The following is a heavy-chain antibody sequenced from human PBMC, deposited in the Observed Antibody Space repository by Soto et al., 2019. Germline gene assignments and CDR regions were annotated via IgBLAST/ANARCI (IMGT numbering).Heavy chain of an antibody. D-gene: IGHD7-27*01. Sequence: QVQLVQSGAEVKKPGSSVKVSCEASGGTFSGHAISWVRQAPGQGPEWMGGLIPLFGTTQHAQNFQGRLTITADKSTSTACMALTSLRFDDTAIYYCARGPNWGYRFDSWGQGTLVTVSS. CDR1: GGTFSGHA. V-gene: IGHV1-69*06. J-gene: IGHJ4*02. CDR3: ARGPNWGYRFDS. CDR2: LIPLFGTT.